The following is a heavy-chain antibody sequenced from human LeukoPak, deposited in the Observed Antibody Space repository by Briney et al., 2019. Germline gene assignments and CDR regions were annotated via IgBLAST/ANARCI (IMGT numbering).Heavy chain of an antibody. Sequence: SETLSLICNVPGDSINNYYWSWVRQPPGKGLEWIGYIYYSGSTNYNPTLKSRVTISKDPSKKQVALKLTSVTAADTAVYYCARGSNWLDPWGQGTLVTVSS. J-gene: IGHJ5*02. CDR2: IYYSGST. CDR1: GDSINNYY. CDR3: ARGSNWLDP. V-gene: IGHV4-59*01. D-gene: IGHD6-6*01.